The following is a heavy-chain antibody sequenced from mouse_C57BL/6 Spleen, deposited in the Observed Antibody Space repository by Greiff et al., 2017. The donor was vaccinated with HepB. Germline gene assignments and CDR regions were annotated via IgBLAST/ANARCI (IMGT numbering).Heavy chain of an antibody. Sequence: EVQGVESGGDLVKPGGSLKLSCAASGFTFSSYGMSWVRQTPDKRLEWVATISSGGSYTYYPDSVKGRFTISRDNAKNTLYLQMSSLKSEDTAMYYCARQGPLYYGNYEAWFAYWGQGTLVTVSA. CDR3: ARQGPLYYGNYEAWFAY. CDR2: ISSGGSYT. J-gene: IGHJ3*01. V-gene: IGHV5-6*01. CDR1: GFTFSSYG. D-gene: IGHD2-1*01.